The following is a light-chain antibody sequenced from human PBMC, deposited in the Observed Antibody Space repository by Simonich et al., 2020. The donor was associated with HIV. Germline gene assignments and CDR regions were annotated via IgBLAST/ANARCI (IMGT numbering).Light chain of an antibody. V-gene: IGKV1-5*03. CDR1: ESISSW. Sequence: DIQMTQSPSTLSASVGNRVTITCRASESISSWLAWYQQKSGKAPKLLIYKASSLERGVPSRFSGSGSGTEFTLTISSLQPDDFATYYCQHYNSYSYTFGQGTKLEIK. CDR3: QHYNSYSYT. J-gene: IGKJ2*01. CDR2: KAS.